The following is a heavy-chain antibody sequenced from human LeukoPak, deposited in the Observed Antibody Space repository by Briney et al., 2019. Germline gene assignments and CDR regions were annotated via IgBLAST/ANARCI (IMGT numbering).Heavy chain of an antibody. J-gene: IGHJ4*02. D-gene: IGHD2-15*01. CDR1: GFTFSIYA. V-gene: IGHV3-9*01. Sequence: PGGSLRLSCAASGFTFSIYAMSWVRQAPGKGLEWVSGISWNSGSIGYADSVKGRFTISRDNAKNSLYLQMNSLRAEDTAVYYCARAGHCSGGSCYVDYWGQGTLVTVSS. CDR2: ISWNSGSI. CDR3: ARAGHCSGGSCYVDY.